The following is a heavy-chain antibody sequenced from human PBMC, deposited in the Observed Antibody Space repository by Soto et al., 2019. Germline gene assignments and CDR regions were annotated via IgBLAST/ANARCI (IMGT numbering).Heavy chain of an antibody. Sequence: QVQLQESGPGLVEPSQTLSLTCTVSGGSISSNDYYWNWIRQAPGKGPEWIAYIFYSGGTYYNPCLKSRVTISVDTSKNKFSVKLSSVTVADTAVYYCARFFSNSGVDYPCDLWGQVTMVTVSS. V-gene: IGHV4-30-4*01. CDR2: IFYSGGT. CDR1: GGSISSNDYY. D-gene: IGHD4-4*01. J-gene: IGHJ3*01. CDR3: ARFFSNSGVDYPCDL.